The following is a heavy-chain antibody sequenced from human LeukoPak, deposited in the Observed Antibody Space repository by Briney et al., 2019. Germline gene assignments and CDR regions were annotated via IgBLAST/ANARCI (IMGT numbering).Heavy chain of an antibody. CDR2: IYYSGST. J-gene: IGHJ6*02. CDR1: GGSISSYY. Sequence: KPSETLSLTCTVSGGSISSYYWSWIRQPPGKGLEWIGYIYYSGSTNYNPSLKSRVTISVDTSKNQFSLKLSSVTAADTAVYYRARGGADGDYYYYGMDVWGQGTTVTVSS. CDR3: ARGGADGDYYYYGMDV. D-gene: IGHD4-17*01. V-gene: IGHV4-59*01.